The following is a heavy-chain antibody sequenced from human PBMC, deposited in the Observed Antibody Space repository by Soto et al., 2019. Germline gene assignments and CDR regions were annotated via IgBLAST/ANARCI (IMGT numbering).Heavy chain of an antibody. CDR1: GFTFSNYG. CDR3: AKDGY. CDR2: TGGSGDNT. V-gene: IGHV3-23*01. J-gene: IGHJ4*02. Sequence: GSLRLSCAASGFTFSNYGMSWVRQAPGKGLDWVSSTGGSGDNTFYADSVKGRFTISRDNSKNKLYLQMNSLSPKDTAVYYCAKDGYWGQGTLVTVSS.